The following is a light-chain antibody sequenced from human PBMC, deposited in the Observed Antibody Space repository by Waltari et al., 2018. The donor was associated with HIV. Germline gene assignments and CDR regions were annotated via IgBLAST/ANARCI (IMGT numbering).Light chain of an antibody. V-gene: IGKV4-1*01. CDR2: WAS. Sequence: DIVMTQSPDSLAVSMGERATVNCHSSQTISYSSNTKHSLAWYQQKPGQPPKLLIYWASTRESGVPARFSGSGSGTNFTLTISSLQAEDVAVYSCQQYYLSPWTFGQGTKVEI. J-gene: IGKJ1*01. CDR1: QTISYSSNTKHS. CDR3: QQYYLSPWT.